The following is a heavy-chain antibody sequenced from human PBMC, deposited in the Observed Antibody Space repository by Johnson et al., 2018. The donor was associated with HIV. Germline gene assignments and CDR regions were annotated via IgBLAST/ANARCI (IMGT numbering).Heavy chain of an antibody. V-gene: IGHV3-20*04. D-gene: IGHD2-15*01. Sequence: VQLVESGGGVVRPGGSLRLSCAASGFTFDDYGMSWVRQAPGKGLEWVSGINWNGGSTGYADSVKGRFTISRDNAKNSLYLQMNSLRVEDTALYYCARHVRYCSGGGWDDDVVDIWGQGTMVTVSS. CDR1: GFTFDDYG. J-gene: IGHJ3*02. CDR3: ARHVRYCSGGGWDDDVVDI. CDR2: INWNGGST.